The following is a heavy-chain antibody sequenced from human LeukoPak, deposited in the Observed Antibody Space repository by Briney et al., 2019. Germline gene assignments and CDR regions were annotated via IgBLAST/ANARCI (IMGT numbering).Heavy chain of an antibody. D-gene: IGHD2-2*01. J-gene: IGHJ6*02. CDR2: IYNRGTT. Sequence: SETLSLTCTVSGGSIDNSHWTWIRQPPGMGLEWIGCIYNRGTTIYNPSLRSRLTISVDTSKNQLSLRLSSVTAADTAAYFCARDSPTSPPAYYGMDVWGRGTTVTVSS. V-gene: IGHV4-59*12. CDR1: GGSIDNSH. CDR3: ARDSPTSPPAYYGMDV.